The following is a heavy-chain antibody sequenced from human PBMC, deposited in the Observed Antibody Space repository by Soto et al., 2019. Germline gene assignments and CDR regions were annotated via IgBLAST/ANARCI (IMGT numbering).Heavy chain of an antibody. Sequence: ASVKVSCKASGYTFTSYGISWVRQAPGQGLEWMGWISAYNGNTNYAQKLQGRVTMTTDTSTSTAYMELRSLRSDDTAVYYCARDRSCSGGSCYSASFQHWGQGTLVTVSS. CDR3: ARDRSCSGGSCYSASFQH. J-gene: IGHJ1*01. CDR2: ISAYNGNT. V-gene: IGHV1-18*01. D-gene: IGHD2-15*01. CDR1: GYTFTSYG.